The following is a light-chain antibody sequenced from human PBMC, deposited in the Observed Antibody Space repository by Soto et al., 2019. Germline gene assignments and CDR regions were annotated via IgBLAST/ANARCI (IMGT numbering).Light chain of an antibody. Sequence: QSALTQPPSASGSPGQSVTISCTGTSSDVGAYNLVSWYQQHPGKAPKLMIYEVTKRPSGVPDRFSGSKSGNTASLTVSGLQADDEADYFCSSHAGDNNWGVFGGGTKLTVL. V-gene: IGLV2-8*01. J-gene: IGLJ3*02. CDR2: EVT. CDR3: SSHAGDNNWGV. CDR1: SSDVGAYNL.